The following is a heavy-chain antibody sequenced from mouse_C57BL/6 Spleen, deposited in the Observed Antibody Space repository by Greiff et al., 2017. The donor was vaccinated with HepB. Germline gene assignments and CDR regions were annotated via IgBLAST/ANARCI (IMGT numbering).Heavy chain of an antibody. CDR1: GYTFTDYN. D-gene: IGHD1-1*01. CDR2: INPNNGGT. J-gene: IGHJ1*03. Sequence: EVQLQQSGPELVKPGASVKIPCKASGYTFTDYNMDWVKQSHGKSLEWIGDINPNNGGTIYNQKFKGKATLTVDKSSSTAYMELRSLTSEDTAVYYCARIYYYGRDWYFEVWGTGTTVTVSS. V-gene: IGHV1-18*01. CDR3: ARIYYYGRDWYFEV.